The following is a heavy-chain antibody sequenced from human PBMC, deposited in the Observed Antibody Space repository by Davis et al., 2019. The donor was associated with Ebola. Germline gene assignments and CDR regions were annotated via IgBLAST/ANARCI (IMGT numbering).Heavy chain of an antibody. D-gene: IGHD3-22*01. Sequence: MPSETLSLTCTVSGGSISSGDYYWSWIRQPPGKGLEWIGYIYYSGSTYYNPSLKSRVTVSVDTSKNQFSLKLSSVTAADTAVYYCARVYTYYYDSSGYLDYWGQGTLVTVSS. J-gene: IGHJ4*02. CDR1: GGSISSGDYY. V-gene: IGHV4-30-4*01. CDR2: IYYSGST. CDR3: ARVYTYYYDSSGYLDY.